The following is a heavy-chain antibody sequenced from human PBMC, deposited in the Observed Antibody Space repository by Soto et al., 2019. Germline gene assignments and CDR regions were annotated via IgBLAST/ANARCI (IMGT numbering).Heavy chain of an antibody. CDR1: GFSLTTSGVG. D-gene: IGHD1-26*01. V-gene: IGHV2-5*02. CDR2: IYWDDDR. J-gene: IGHJ4*02. Sequence: QITLKESGPTLVKPTQTLTLTCTFSGFSLTTSGVGVGWIRQPPEKALEWLTLIYWDDDRRYSPSLKSRVTITKDPSKNQVVLTMTNMDPVDTATYYCAHIRSGSYNGYFDYWGQGILVTASS. CDR3: AHIRSGSYNGYFDY.